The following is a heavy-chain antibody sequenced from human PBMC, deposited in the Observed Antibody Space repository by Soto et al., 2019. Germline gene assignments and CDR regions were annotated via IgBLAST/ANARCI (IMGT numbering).Heavy chain of an antibody. J-gene: IGHJ3*02. Sequence: GGSLRLSCAASGFIFSSYWMHWVRQAPGKGLVWVSRMNSDGSSIIYADSVKGRFTISRDSAKNTMYLQVHSLRAEDTAVFYFARVDYYDTSGPFSDAFDIWGQGTKVTVSS. CDR2: MNSDGSSI. CDR3: ARVDYYDTSGPFSDAFDI. V-gene: IGHV3-74*01. D-gene: IGHD3-22*01. CDR1: GFIFSSYW.